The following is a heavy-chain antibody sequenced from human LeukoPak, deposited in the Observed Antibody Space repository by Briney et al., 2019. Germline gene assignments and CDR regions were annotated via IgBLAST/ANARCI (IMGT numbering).Heavy chain of an antibody. D-gene: IGHD1-26*01. J-gene: IGHJ4*02. CDR1: GGTFSSYA. CDR3: ARGPHSGSYYRRTDYFDY. CDR2: IIPIFGTA. Sequence: ASVEVSCKASGGTFSSYAISWVRQAPGQGLEWMGGIIPIFGTANYVQKFQGRVTITTDESTSTAYMELSSLRSEDTAVCYCARGPHSGSYYRRTDYFDYWGQGTLVTVSS. V-gene: IGHV1-69*05.